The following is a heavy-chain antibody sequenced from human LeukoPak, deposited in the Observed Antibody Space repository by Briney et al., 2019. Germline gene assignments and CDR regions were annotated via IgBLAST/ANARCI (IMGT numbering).Heavy chain of an antibody. V-gene: IGHV3-23*01. D-gene: IGHD4-23*01. CDR1: GFTFSSYA. Sequence: PGGSLRLSCAASGFTFSSYAMSWVRQAPGKGLEWVSAISGSGGSTYYADSVKGRFTISRDNSKNTLYLQMNSLRAEDTAVYYCAKDRTTVADYYYYMDVWGKGTTVTVSS. CDR2: ISGSGGST. CDR3: AKDRTTVADYYYYMDV. J-gene: IGHJ6*03.